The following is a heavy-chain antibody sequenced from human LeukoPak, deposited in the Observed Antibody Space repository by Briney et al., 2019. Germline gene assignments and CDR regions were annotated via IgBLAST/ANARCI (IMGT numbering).Heavy chain of an antibody. Sequence: PGGSLRLSCAASGFTFSSYGMHWVRQAPGKGLEWVALIWYDGSNKYYADSVKGRFTISRDNSKNTLYLQMNSLRAEDTAVYYCAKEEYSSGWLDYWGQGTLVTVSS. CDR1: GFTFSSYG. CDR3: AKEEYSSGWLDY. D-gene: IGHD6-19*01. CDR2: IWYDGSNK. J-gene: IGHJ4*02. V-gene: IGHV3-33*06.